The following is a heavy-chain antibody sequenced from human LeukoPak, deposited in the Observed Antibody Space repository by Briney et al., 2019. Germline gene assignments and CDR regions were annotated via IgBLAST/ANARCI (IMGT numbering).Heavy chain of an antibody. J-gene: IGHJ4*02. D-gene: IGHD3-10*01. CDR2: INHSGST. CDR1: GGSISSSPYY. CDR3: ARVLLWFGAYTFDY. Sequence: PSETLSLTCTVSGGSISSSPYYWSWIRQPPGKGLEWIGEINHSGSTNYNPSLKSRVTISVDTSKNQFSLKLSSVTAADTAVYYCARVLLWFGAYTFDYWGQGTLVTVSS. V-gene: IGHV4-39*07.